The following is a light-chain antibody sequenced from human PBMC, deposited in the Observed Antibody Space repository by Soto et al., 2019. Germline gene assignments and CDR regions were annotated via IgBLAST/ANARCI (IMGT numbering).Light chain of an antibody. Sequence: QSVLTQPASVSGSPGQSITISCTGTSSDVGGYNYVSWYQQHPGKAPKLMIYDVSDRPSGVSNRFSGSKSGNAASLTISGLQAEDEADYYCSSDTSSGTLVFGTGTQLTVL. CDR2: DVS. CDR1: SSDVGGYNY. V-gene: IGLV2-14*01. J-gene: IGLJ1*01. CDR3: SSDTSSGTLV.